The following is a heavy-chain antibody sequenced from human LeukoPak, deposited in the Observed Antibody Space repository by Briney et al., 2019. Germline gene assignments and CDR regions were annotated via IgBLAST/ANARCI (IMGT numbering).Heavy chain of an antibody. J-gene: IGHJ5*02. CDR3: ARGPVRATRPYNWFDP. CDR2: IYYSGST. Sequence: SETLSLTCAVYGGSFSSYYWSWIRQPPGKGLEWIGYIYYSGSTNYNPSLKSRVTISVDTSKNQFSLKLSSVTAADTAVYYCARGPVRATRPYNWFDPWGQGTLVTVSS. V-gene: IGHV4-59*01. CDR1: GGSFSSYY. D-gene: IGHD2-15*01.